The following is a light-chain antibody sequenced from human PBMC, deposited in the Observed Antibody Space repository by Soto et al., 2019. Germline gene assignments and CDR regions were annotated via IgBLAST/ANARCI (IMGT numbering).Light chain of an antibody. CDR2: QAS. J-gene: IGKJ1*01. V-gene: IGKV1-5*03. CDR3: QQYNSHWSWT. Sequence: DVQLTQSPSTLAALAGDIATITCLASQRITNWLAWYQQEPGKAPSLLIYQASILQRGVPSRFSGSGFGTEFSLTISSLQPEDFGMYYCQQYNSHWSWTFGQGTKVDIK. CDR1: QRITNW.